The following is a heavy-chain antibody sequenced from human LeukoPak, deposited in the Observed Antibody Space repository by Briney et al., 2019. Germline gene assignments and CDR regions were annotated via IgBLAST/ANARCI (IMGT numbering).Heavy chain of an antibody. CDR2: MNPNSDNT. V-gene: IGHV1-8*01. Sequence: ASVKVSCKASGYTFTSYDINWVRQATGQGLEWMGWMNPNSDNTGYAQKFQGRVTMTRNTSISTAYMELSSLRSEDTAVYYCARSYHCSSTSCYAGDFIGYYYYYMDVWGKGTTVTVSS. CDR3: ARSYHCSSTSCYAGDFIGYYYYYMDV. D-gene: IGHD2-2*01. CDR1: GYTFTSYD. J-gene: IGHJ6*03.